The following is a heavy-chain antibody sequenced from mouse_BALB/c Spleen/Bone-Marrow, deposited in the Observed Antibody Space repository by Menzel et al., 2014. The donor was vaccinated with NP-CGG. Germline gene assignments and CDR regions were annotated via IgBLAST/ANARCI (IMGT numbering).Heavy chain of an antibody. V-gene: IGHV5-6*02. J-gene: IGHJ1*01. CDR3: ARRGNGGVKRSCDD. Sequence: EVKLVESGGDLVKPGGSLKLSCAASGFTFSTYGMSWVRQTPDKRLEWVATITSGGGNTYYPDTVKGRFTISRDNARNTLYLQMSRLKSEDAAMYNCARRGNGGVKRSCDDWGAGTPVTVSS. CDR1: GFTFSTYG. CDR2: ITSGGGNT.